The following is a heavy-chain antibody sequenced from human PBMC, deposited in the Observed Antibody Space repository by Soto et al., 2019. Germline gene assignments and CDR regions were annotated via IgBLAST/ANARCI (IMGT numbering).Heavy chain of an antibody. CDR1: GYTFTSYD. CDR2: FDPEDGET. CDR3: ANFYDSSGSFI. D-gene: IGHD3-22*01. V-gene: IGHV1-24*01. Sequence: ASVKVSCKASGYTFTSYDINWVRQAPGKGLEWMGGFDPEDGETIYAQKFQGRVTMTEDTSTDTAYMELSSLRSEDTAVYYCANFYDSSGSFIWGQGTMVTVSS. J-gene: IGHJ3*02.